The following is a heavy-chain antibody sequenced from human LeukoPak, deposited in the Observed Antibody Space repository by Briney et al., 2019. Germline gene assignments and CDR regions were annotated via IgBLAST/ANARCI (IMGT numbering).Heavy chain of an antibody. CDR2: ISSSSSYI. Sequence: PGGSLRLSCAASGFTFCSYSMNWVRQAPGKGLEWVSSISSSSSYIYYADSVKGRFTISRDNAKNSLYLQMNSLRAEDTAVYYCARVGYSSGWYEGYWGQGTLVTVSS. J-gene: IGHJ4*02. CDR1: GFTFCSYS. CDR3: ARVGYSSGWYEGY. V-gene: IGHV3-21*01. D-gene: IGHD6-19*01.